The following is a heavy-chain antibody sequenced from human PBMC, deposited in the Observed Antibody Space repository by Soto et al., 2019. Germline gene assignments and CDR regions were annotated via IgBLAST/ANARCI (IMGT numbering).Heavy chain of an antibody. CDR1: GVALSNAI. CDR2: ISQDGKDK. Sequence: QVQLVESGGGVVQPGKSLRLSCAASGVALSNAIIHWVRLTPGNGLRWVALISQDGKDKQYGDSVRGRFTISKDDSENLVFVEVDSLRVEDSAIYYCARETHSSGHAGCFGVWGQGTLVTVSS. CDR3: ARETHSSGHAGCFGV. V-gene: IGHV3-30*03. D-gene: IGHD4-4*01. J-gene: IGHJ3*01.